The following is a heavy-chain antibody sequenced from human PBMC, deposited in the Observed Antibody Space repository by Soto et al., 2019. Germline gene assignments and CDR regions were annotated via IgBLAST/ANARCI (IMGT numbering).Heavy chain of an antibody. V-gene: IGHV1-18*01. CDR2: ISAYNGNT. D-gene: IGHD3-10*01. CDR3: ARARGQGTGYGMDV. CDR1: GYTFTSYG. Sequence: QVQLVQSGAEVKKPGASVKVSCKASGYTFTSYGISWVRQAPGQGLEWMGWISAYNGNTNYAQKLQVRVNMTTDTPTRTTERELRSMRADDASLYYCARARGQGTGYGMDVWGQGTTVTVSS. J-gene: IGHJ6*02.